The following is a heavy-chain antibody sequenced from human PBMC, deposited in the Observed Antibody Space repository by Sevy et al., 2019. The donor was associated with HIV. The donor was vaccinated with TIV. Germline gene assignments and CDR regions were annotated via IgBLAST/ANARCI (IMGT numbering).Heavy chain of an antibody. CDR3: VKRKLLRDYFYYMDV. CDR2: IRGSGDGI. CDR1: GFTFSNSA. V-gene: IGHV3-23*01. J-gene: IGHJ6*03. Sequence: GGSLRLSCVASGFTFSNSAMSWVRQAPGKGLQWVSFIRGSGDGIFYADSAKGRFTISRDNSKNTLYLQMSALRVEDTAVYYCVKRKLLRDYFYYMDVWGKGTTVTVSS.